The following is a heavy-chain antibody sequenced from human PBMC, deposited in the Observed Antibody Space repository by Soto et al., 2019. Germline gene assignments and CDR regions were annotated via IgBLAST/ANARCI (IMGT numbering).Heavy chain of an antibody. CDR3: ARDRSSSWYEGHFFDY. D-gene: IGHD6-13*01. CDR1: GGSISSYY. V-gene: IGHV4-59*12. CDR2: IYYSGST. Sequence: SETLSLTCTVSGGSISSYYWSWIRQPPGKGLEWIGYIYYSGSTNYNPSLKSRFTISVDTSKNQFSLKLSSVTAADTAVYYCARDRSSSWYEGHFFDYWGQGTLVTVSS. J-gene: IGHJ4*02.